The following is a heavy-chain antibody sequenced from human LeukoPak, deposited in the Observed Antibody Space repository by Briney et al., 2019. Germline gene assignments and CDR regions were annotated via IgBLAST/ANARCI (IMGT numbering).Heavy chain of an antibody. CDR1: GFTFSSYS. D-gene: IGHD3-10*01. Sequence: GGSLRLSCAASGFTFSSYSMSWVRQAPGKGLEWVSYISSSSSTIYYADSVKGRFTISRDNAKNSLYLQMNSLRAEDTAVYYCAGDLYGSGSYYRGPNWFDPWGQGTLVTVSS. CDR2: ISSSSSTI. CDR3: AGDLYGSGSYYRGPNWFDP. V-gene: IGHV3-48*04. J-gene: IGHJ5*02.